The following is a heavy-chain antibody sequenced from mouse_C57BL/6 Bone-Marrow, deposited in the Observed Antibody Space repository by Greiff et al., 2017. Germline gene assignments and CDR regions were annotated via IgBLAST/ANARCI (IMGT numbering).Heavy chain of an antibody. CDR2: IDPANGNT. CDR3: ASYYGSSYYYSMDY. Sequence: VQLKQSVAELVRPGASVKLSCTASGFNIKNTYMHWVKQRPEQGLEWIGRIDPANGNTKYAPKFQGKATISADTSSNTAFLQLSSLTSADTAIYYCASYYGSSYYYSMDYWGQGTSVTVSS. J-gene: IGHJ4*01. V-gene: IGHV14-3*01. CDR1: GFNIKNTY. D-gene: IGHD1-1*01.